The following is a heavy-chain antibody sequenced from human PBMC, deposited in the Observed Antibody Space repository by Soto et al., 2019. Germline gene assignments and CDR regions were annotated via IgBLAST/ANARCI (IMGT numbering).Heavy chain of an antibody. J-gene: IGHJ4*02. CDR2: INAGNGNT. CDR1: GYTFTNYA. Sequence: QVQPVQSGAEVKKPGASVKVSCKASGYTFTNYAMHWVRQAPGQRLEWMGWINAGNGNTKYSQKFQGRVTITRDTSASIAYMELSSLRSEDTAVYYCERASSWFVTDYWGQGTLVTVSS. V-gene: IGHV1-3*01. CDR3: ERASSWFVTDY. D-gene: IGHD6-13*01.